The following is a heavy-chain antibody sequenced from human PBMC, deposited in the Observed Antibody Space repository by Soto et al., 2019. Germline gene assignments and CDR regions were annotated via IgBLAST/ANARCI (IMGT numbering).Heavy chain of an antibody. Sequence: PGGSLGLSCAASGFTFSSYGMHWVRQAPGQGLEWVAVLWYDGSNKYYADSVKGRFTISRDNSKNTLCLQMNSLRAEDTAVYYCARGSVTAQRFDYWGPGTLVTVA. D-gene: IGHD4-4*01. CDR1: GFTFSSYG. J-gene: IGHJ4*02. CDR3: ARGSVTAQRFDY. V-gene: IGHV3-33*01. CDR2: LWYDGSNK.